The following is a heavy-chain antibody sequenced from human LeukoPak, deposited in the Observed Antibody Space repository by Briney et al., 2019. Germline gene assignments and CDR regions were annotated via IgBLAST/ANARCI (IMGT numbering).Heavy chain of an antibody. J-gene: IGHJ4*02. CDR2: IRSDGTNK. D-gene: IGHD1-1*01. V-gene: IGHV3-30*02. Sequence: GGSLRLSCAASGFTFTSHGMHWVRQAPGKGLEWVAFIRSDGTNKYYADSVKGRFTISRDISKNTLYLQMNSLRAEDTAVYYCAEGGERGTFYFDYWGQGTLVTVSS. CDR1: GFTFTSHG. CDR3: AEGGERGTFYFDY.